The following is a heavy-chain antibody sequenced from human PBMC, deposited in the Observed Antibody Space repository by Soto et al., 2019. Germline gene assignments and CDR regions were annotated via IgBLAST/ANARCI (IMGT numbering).Heavy chain of an antibody. CDR2: ITVGSSHI. V-gene: IGHV3-21*01. J-gene: IGHJ4*02. Sequence: EVQLVESGGGLVKPGGSLRLSCTGSGFPFSAYNINWVRQAPGNGLEWVSSITVGSSHIYQPNSLKGRFPISRDDAKNSVYLQIYCLRGEDTALYYCSRSPEVGVRGAYWGQGTLVTVSS. CDR3: SRSPEVGVRGAY. CDR1: GFPFSAYN. D-gene: IGHD3-16*01.